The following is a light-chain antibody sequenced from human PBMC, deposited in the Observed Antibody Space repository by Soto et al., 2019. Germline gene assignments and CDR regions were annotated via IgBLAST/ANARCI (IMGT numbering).Light chain of an antibody. Sequence: QSVLTQPPSASGTPGQRVTISCSGSSSNIGSNTVNWYQQLPGTAPKLLIYANSQRTSGVPDRFSGSKSGTSASLAISGLRSEDEADYYCATWDDSLRGVLFGGGTKLTVL. CDR1: SSNIGSNT. CDR3: ATWDDSLRGVL. V-gene: IGLV1-47*01. J-gene: IGLJ2*01. CDR2: ANS.